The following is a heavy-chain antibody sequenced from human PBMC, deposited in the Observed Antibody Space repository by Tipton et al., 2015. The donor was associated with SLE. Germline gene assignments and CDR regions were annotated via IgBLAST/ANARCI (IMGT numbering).Heavy chain of an antibody. J-gene: IGHJ4*02. V-gene: IGHV4-34*01. CDR2: INHSGRT. Sequence: TLSLTCAVYGGSVSGHSWSWIRQPPGKGLEWIGEINHSGRTNYNPSLKSRVTISVDTSKNQFSLKLSSVNAADTAVYYCARHGGYYFDYWGQGTLVTVSS. CDR1: GGSVSGHS. CDR3: ARHGGYYFDY. D-gene: IGHD4-23*01.